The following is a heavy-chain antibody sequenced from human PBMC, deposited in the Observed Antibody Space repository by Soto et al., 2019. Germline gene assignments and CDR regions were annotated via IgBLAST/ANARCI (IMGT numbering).Heavy chain of an antibody. CDR3: ARGTRSLAAAGPYFDY. CDR1: GGSISSGDYY. V-gene: IGHV4-30-4*01. J-gene: IGHJ4*02. Sequence: SETLSLTCTVSGGSISSGDYYWSWIRQPPGKGLEWIGYIYYSGSTYYNPSLKSRVTISVDTSKNQFSLKLSSVTAADTAVYYCARGTRSLAAAGPYFDYWGQGTLVTVSS. D-gene: IGHD6-13*01. CDR2: IYYSGST.